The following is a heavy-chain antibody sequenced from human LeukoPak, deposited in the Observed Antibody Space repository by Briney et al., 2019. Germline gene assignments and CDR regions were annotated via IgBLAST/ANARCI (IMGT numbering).Heavy chain of an antibody. CDR1: GGSISSSNW. CDR2: IYHSGST. Sequence: SETLSLTCAVSGGSISSSNWWSWVRQPPGKGLEWIGEIYHSGSTNYNPSLKSRVTISVDKSKNQFSLKLSSVTAADTAVYYCASLGYCSGGSCPTFDYWGQGTLVTVSS. J-gene: IGHJ4*02. D-gene: IGHD2-15*01. CDR3: ASLGYCSGGSCPTFDY. V-gene: IGHV4-4*02.